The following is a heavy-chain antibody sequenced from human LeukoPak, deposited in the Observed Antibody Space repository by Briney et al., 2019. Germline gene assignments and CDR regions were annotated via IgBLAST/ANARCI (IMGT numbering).Heavy chain of an antibody. D-gene: IGHD1-26*01. CDR3: ARGGRWELPRPYAYDI. J-gene: IGHJ3*02. CDR2: INPNSGGT. CDR1: GYTFTGYY. V-gene: IGHV1-2*02. Sequence: ASVKVSCKASGYTFTGYYMHWVRQAPGQGLEWMGWINPNSGGTNYAQKFQGRVTMTTDTSTSTAYMELRSLRSDDTAVYSCARGGRWELPRPYAYDIWGQGTMVTVSS.